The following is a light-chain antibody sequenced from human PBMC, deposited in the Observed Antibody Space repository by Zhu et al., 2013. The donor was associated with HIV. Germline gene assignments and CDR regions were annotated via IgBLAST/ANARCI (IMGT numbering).Light chain of an antibody. CDR3: CSYAGSGTWV. Sequence: QSALTQPASVSGSPGQSITISCTGTSRDIGGYNLVSWYQQHPGKAPKLFIYEVTKRPSGVSNRFSGSKSGNAASLTISGLQAEDEAGYFCCSYAGSGTWVFGGGTKLTV. CDR2: EVT. V-gene: IGLV2-23*02. J-gene: IGLJ3*02. CDR1: SRDIGGYNL.